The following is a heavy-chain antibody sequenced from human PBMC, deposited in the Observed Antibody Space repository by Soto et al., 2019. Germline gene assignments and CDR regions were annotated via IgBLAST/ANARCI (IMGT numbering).Heavy chain of an antibody. CDR2: ISSSSYI. CDR1: GFTFSSYS. V-gene: IGHV3-21*01. CDR3: ARDLKKVDTIFGVVNVGYYYYMDV. J-gene: IGHJ6*03. Sequence: GGSLRLSCAASGFTFSSYSMNWVRQAPGKGLEWVSSISSSSYIYYADSVKGRFTISRDNAKNSLYLQMNSLRAEDTAVYYCARDLKKVDTIFGVVNVGYYYYMDVWGKGTTVTVSS. D-gene: IGHD3-3*01.